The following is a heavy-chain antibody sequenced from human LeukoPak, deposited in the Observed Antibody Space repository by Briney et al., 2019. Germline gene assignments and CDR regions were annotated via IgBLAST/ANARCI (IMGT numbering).Heavy chain of an antibody. CDR1: GYSFTSYW. CDR3: ARRLGYCSSTSCYKDPGAAHQDFDY. CDR2: IYPGDSDT. J-gene: IGHJ4*02. Sequence: GESLKISCKGSGYSFTSYWIGWVRQMPGKGLEWMGIIYPGDSDTRYSPSFQGQVTIAADKSISTAYLQWSSLKASDTAMYYCARRLGYCSSTSCYKDPGAAHQDFDYWGQGTLVTVSS. D-gene: IGHD2-2*02. V-gene: IGHV5-51*01.